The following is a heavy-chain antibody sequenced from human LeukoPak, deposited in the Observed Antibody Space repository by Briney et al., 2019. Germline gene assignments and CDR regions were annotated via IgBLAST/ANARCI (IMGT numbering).Heavy chain of an antibody. Sequence: GGSLRLSCAASGFTFITYGMHWVRQAPGMGLEWVAVIWYDGSKEYYADSVKGRFTISRDNSKNTLYLQMNSLRAEDTAVYYCARELETAMVFDFWGQGTLVTVSS. CDR1: GFTFITYG. V-gene: IGHV3-33*01. CDR3: ARELETAMVFDF. J-gene: IGHJ4*02. CDR2: IWYDGSKE. D-gene: IGHD5-18*01.